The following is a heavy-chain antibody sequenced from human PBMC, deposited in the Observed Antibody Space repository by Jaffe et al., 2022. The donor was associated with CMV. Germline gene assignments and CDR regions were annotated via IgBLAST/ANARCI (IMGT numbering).Heavy chain of an antibody. CDR2: IIPILGIA. J-gene: IGHJ3*02. V-gene: IGHV1-69*09. CDR3: ARDWSPRGVVVIIGAFDI. CDR1: GGTFSSYA. Sequence: QVQLVQSGAEVKKPGSSVKVSCKASGGTFSSYAISWVRQAPGQGLEWMGRIIPILGIANYAQKFQGRVTITADKSTSTAYMELSSLRSEDTAVYYCARDWSPRGVVVIIGAFDIWGQGTMVTVSS. D-gene: IGHD3-22*01.